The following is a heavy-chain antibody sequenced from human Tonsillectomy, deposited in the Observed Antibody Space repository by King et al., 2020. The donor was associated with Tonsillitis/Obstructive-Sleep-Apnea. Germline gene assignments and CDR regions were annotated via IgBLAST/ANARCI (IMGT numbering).Heavy chain of an antibody. V-gene: IGHV5-51*01. Sequence: QLVQSGAEVKKPGESLKISCKGSGYTFTNYWIGWVRQMPGRGLEWMGIIYPGDSDTRYSPSFQGQVTISADKSISTAYLQWSSLKASDTAMYYCARIMYDLWSGYYDAFDIWGQGTVDTVST. CDR3: ARIMYDLWSGYYDAFDI. J-gene: IGHJ3*02. CDR1: GYTFTNYW. CDR2: IYPGDSDT. D-gene: IGHD3-3*01.